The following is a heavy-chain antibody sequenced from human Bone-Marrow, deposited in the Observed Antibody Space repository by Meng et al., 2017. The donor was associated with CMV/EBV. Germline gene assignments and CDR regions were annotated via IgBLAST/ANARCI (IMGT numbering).Heavy chain of an antibody. Sequence: GESLKISCAASGFTFSSYWMSWVRQAPGKGLEWVANIKQDGSEKYYVDSVKGRFTISRDNAKNSLYLQMNSLRAEDTAVYYCARDFSRMDVWGQGTMVTVSS. CDR1: GFTFSSYW. CDR2: IKQDGSEK. J-gene: IGHJ6*02. V-gene: IGHV3-7*01. D-gene: IGHD2/OR15-2a*01. CDR3: ARDFSRMDV.